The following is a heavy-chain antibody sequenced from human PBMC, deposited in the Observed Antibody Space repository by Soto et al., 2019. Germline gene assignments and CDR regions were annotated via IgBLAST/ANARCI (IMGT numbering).Heavy chain of an antibody. CDR3: AKEDYYDSSGTRQRGLDY. Sequence: QVQLVESGGGVVQPGRSLRLSCAASGFTFSSYGMHWVRQAPGKGLEWVAVVSYDGSNKYYADSVKGRFTISRDNSKNTLYRQMTSLRAEDTAVYYCAKEDYYDSSGTRQRGLDYWGQGTLVTVSS. D-gene: IGHD3-22*01. V-gene: IGHV3-30*18. CDR2: VSYDGSNK. J-gene: IGHJ4*02. CDR1: GFTFSSYG.